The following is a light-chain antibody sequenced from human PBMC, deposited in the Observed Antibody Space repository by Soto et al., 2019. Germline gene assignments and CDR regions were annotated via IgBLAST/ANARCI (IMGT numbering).Light chain of an antibody. J-gene: IGLJ3*02. CDR1: SSNIGAGFD. CDR2: GNS. V-gene: IGLV1-40*01. Sequence: QSVLTQPTSVSGAPGQRVPISCTGCSSNIGAGFDVHWYHQIAGTAPKLLIYGNSNRPSGVPDRFSGSKSGTSASLAINGLQSEDEAQYYCQSYDNSLSGSWVFGGGTKLTVL. CDR3: QSYDNSLSGSWV.